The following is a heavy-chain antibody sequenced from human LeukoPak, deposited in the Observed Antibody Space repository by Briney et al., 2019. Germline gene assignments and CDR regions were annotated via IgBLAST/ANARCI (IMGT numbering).Heavy chain of an antibody. Sequence: GESLQISCKASGYIFTTHWIGWVRQMPGKGLEWMGIIYPGDSDTRYGPSFQGQVTISADKSIGTAYLQWSSLKASDTAMYYCARVPSKWIQLSDYWGQGTLVSVSS. J-gene: IGHJ4*02. CDR3: ARVPSKWIQLSDY. D-gene: IGHD5-18*01. CDR2: IYPGDSDT. V-gene: IGHV5-51*01. CDR1: GYIFTTHW.